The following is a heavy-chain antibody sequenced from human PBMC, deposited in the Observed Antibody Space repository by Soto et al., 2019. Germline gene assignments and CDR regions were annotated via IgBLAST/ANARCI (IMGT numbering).Heavy chain of an antibody. D-gene: IGHD3-16*02. CDR1: GYTFTSYG. CDR3: ARGGYYDYIWGSYLSGFDY. J-gene: IGHJ4*02. V-gene: IGHV1-18*01. Sequence: QVQLVQSGAEVKKPGASVKVSCKASGYTFTSYGISWVRQAPGQGLEWMGWISAYNGNTNYAQKLQGRVTMTTDTSTSTAYMELRGLRSDETAVYYCARGGYYDYIWGSYLSGFDYWGQGTLVTVSS. CDR2: ISAYNGNT.